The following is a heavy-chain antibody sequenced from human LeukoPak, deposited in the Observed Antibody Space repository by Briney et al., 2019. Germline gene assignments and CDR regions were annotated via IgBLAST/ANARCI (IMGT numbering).Heavy chain of an antibody. D-gene: IGHD3-10*01. CDR2: IDSDGSST. Sequence: PGGSLRLSCAASGFTFSSYWMHWVRQAPGKGLVWVSRIDSDGSSTSYADSVKGRFAISRDNAKNTLYLQMNSLRAEDTAVYYCNYGSGSFDYWGQGTLVTVSS. V-gene: IGHV3-74*01. CDR1: GFTFSSYW. J-gene: IGHJ4*02. CDR3: NYGSGSFDY.